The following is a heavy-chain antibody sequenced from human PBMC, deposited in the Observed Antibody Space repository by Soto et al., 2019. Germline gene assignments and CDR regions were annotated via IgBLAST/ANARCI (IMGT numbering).Heavy chain of an antibody. CDR3: ATTYGSGSYWDDY. J-gene: IGHJ4*02. CDR1: GGSISSSTYY. Sequence: SETLSLTCTVSGGSISSSTYYWGWIRQPPGKGLEWIGSIYYSGSTYYNPSLKSRVTISIDTSKNQFSLNLRSVTAADTALYYCATTYGSGSYWDDYWGQGTLVTVSS. D-gene: IGHD3-10*01. CDR2: IYYSGST. V-gene: IGHV4-39*01.